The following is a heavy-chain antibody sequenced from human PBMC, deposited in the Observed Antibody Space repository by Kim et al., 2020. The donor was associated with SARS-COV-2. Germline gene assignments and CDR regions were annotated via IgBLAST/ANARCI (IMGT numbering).Heavy chain of an antibody. CDR3: ARPGGVVPAAMRIRYYGMDV. J-gene: IGHJ6*02. D-gene: IGHD2-2*01. CDR1: GYTFTSYA. CDR2: INTNTGNP. Sequence: ASVKVSCKASGYTFTSYAMNWVRQAPGQGLEWMGWINTNTGNPTYAQGFTGRFVFSLDTSVSTAYLQISSLKAEDTAVYYCARPGGVVPAAMRIRYYGMDVWGQGTTVTVSS. V-gene: IGHV7-4-1*02.